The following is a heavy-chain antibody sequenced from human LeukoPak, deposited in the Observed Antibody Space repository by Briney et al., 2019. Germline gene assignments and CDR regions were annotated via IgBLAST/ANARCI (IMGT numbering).Heavy chain of an antibody. CDR3: ATGQTTQDY. CDR2: IYYSGST. Sequence: PSETLSLTCTVSGGPISSYFWSWVRQPPGKGLEWIGYIYYSGSTNYNPSLKSRVTISVDTSKNQFSLKLSSVTAADTAVYYCATGQTTQDYWGQGTLVTVSS. D-gene: IGHD1-1*01. J-gene: IGHJ4*02. CDR1: GGPISSYF. V-gene: IGHV4-59*01.